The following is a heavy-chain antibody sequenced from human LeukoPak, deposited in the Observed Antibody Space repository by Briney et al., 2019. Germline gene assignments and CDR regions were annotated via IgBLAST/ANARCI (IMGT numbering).Heavy chain of an antibody. CDR2: IYHSGST. J-gene: IGHJ3*02. CDR3: ARGGLISLANTPLGAFDI. D-gene: IGHD3/OR15-3a*01. CDR1: GYSISSGYY. Sequence: SETLSLTCTVSGYSISSGYYWGWIRQPPGKGLEWIGSIYHSGSTFDNPSLKSRVTISVDTSKNQFSLQLNSVTPEDTAIYYCARGGLISLANTPLGAFDIWGQGTMVSVSS. V-gene: IGHV4-38-2*02.